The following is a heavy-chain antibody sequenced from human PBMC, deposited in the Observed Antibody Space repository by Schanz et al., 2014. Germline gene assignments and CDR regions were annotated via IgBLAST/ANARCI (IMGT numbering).Heavy chain of an antibody. V-gene: IGHV3-30-3*01. J-gene: IGHJ4*02. Sequence: QVLLVESGGGVVQPGRSLRLSCAAYGFTLSSYAMHWVRQAPGKGLEWVAVISYDGSNKYYADSVKGRFTISRDNSKNTLYLQMNTLRAEDTAVYYCARDRGYCSGGSCLTFDYWGQGTLVTVSS. D-gene: IGHD2-15*01. CDR1: GFTLSSYA. CDR2: ISYDGSNK. CDR3: ARDRGYCSGGSCLTFDY.